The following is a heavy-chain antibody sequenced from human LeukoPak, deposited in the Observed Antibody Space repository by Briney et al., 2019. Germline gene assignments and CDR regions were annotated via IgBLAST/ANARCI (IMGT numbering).Heavy chain of an antibody. J-gene: IGHJ6*02. CDR3: ARGKDFWSGYRYYYYYYGMDV. CDR1: GFTFSSYE. CDR2: ISSSGSTI. V-gene: IGHV3-48*03. Sequence: LPGGSLRLSCAASGFTFSSYEMNWVRQAPGKGLEWVSYISSSGSTIYYADSVKGRFTISRDNAKNSLYLQMNSLRAEDTAVYYCARGKDFWSGYRYYYYYYGMDVWGQGTTVTVSS. D-gene: IGHD3-3*01.